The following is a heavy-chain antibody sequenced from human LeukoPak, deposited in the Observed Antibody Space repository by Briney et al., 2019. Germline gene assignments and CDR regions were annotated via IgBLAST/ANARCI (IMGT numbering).Heavy chain of an antibody. D-gene: IGHD2-21*02. CDR1: GFTFSSYA. J-gene: IGHJ3*02. Sequence: GGSLRLSCAASGFTFSSYAMSWVRQAPGKGLEWISYITSSSSSTSFADSVKGRFTISRDNAKNSLYLQMSSLRAEDTAVYFCARGDLNAFDIWGQGTIVTVSS. CDR2: ITSSSSST. V-gene: IGHV3-48*04. CDR3: ARGDLNAFDI.